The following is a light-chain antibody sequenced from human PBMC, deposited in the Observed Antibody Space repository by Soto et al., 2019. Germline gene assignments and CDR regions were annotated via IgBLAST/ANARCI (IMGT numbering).Light chain of an antibody. V-gene: IGLV2-23*01. CDR3: CTYAGSKIRYV. Sequence: QSVLTQPASVSGSPGQSITISCAGTSNDIGTYNLVSWYQQHPGTAPKLLIYETKKRPSGVSSRFSGSKSGNTASLTISGLQTDDEADYFCCTYAGSKIRYVLGNGTKVTVL. CDR1: SNDIGTYNL. CDR2: ETK. J-gene: IGLJ1*01.